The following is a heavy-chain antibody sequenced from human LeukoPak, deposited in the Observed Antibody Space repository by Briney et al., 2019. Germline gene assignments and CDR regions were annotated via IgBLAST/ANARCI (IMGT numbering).Heavy chain of an antibody. Sequence: ASVKVSCKASGYTFTSYGISWVRQAPGQGLEWMGWISAYNGNTNYAQKLQGRVTMTTDTSTSTAYMELRSLRSDDTAVYYCARDTAPYQLRPSNWFDPWGQGTLVTVSS. V-gene: IGHV1-18*01. D-gene: IGHD2-2*01. CDR2: ISAYNGNT. CDR3: ARDTAPYQLRPSNWFDP. CDR1: GYTFTSYG. J-gene: IGHJ5*02.